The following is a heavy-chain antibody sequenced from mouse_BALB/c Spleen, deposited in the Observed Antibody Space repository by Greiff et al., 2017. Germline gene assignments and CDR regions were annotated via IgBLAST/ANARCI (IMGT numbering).Heavy chain of an antibody. CDR3: ARCGYYGSHWYFDV. V-gene: IGHV3-8*02. CDR1: GDSITSGY. Sequence: VQLKESGPSLVKPSQTLSLTCSVTGDSITSGYWNWIRKFPGNKLEYMGYISYSGSTYYNPSLKSRISITRDTSKNQYYLQLNSVTTEDTATYYCARCGYYGSHWYFDVWGAGTTVTVSS. D-gene: IGHD1-1*01. CDR2: ISYSGST. J-gene: IGHJ1*01.